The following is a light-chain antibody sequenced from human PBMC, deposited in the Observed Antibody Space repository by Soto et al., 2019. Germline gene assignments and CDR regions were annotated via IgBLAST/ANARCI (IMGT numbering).Light chain of an antibody. CDR3: SSYTSSSTYV. CDR1: SSDVGGYNY. Sequence: QCAPSQPASVVGAPGQSITISCTGTSSDVGGYNYVSWYQQHPGKAPKLMIYDVSNRPSGVSNRFSGSKSGNTASLTISGLQAEDEADYYCSSYTSSSTYVFGTGTKVTVL. J-gene: IGLJ1*01. V-gene: IGLV2-14*01. CDR2: DVS.